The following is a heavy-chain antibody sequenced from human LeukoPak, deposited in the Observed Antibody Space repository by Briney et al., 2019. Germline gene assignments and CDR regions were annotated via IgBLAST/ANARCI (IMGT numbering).Heavy chain of an antibody. V-gene: IGHV4-34*01. D-gene: IGHD3-22*01. CDR3: ARAMIVVIITTPGYFDL. CDR2: INHSGST. J-gene: IGHJ2*01. CDR1: GGSFSGYY. Sequence: PSETLSLTCAVYGGSFSGYYWSWIRQPPGKGLEWIGEINHSGSTNYNPSLKSRVTISIDTSKNQFSLKLSSVTAADTAVYYCARAMIVVIITTPGYFDLWGRGTLATVSS.